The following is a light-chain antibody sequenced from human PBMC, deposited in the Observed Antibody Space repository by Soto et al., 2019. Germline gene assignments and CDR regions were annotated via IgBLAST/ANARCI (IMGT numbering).Light chain of an antibody. V-gene: IGLV2-23*02. CDR3: CSYAGSSTYVV. J-gene: IGLJ2*01. Sequence: QSALTQPASVSGSPGPSITISCTGTSSDVGSYNLVSWYQQHPGKAPKLMIYEVSKRPSGVSNRFSGSRSGSTASLTISGLQAEDEADYYCCSYAGSSTYVVFGGGTKLTVL. CDR1: SSDVGSYNL. CDR2: EVS.